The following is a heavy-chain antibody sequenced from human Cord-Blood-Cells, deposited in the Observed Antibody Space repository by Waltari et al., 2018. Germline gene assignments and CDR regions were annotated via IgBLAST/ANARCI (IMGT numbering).Heavy chain of an antibody. D-gene: IGHD6-13*01. J-gene: IGHJ5*02. Sequence: QLQLQESGPGLVKPSETLSLTCTVSGGSISSSSYYWGWIRQPPGKGLEGIGSIYYSGSTYYNPSLKSRVTISVDTSKNQFSLKLSSVTAADTAVYYCAKAAAGMNWFDPWGQGTLVTVSS. V-gene: IGHV4-39*01. CDR1: GGSISSSSYY. CDR2: IYYSGST. CDR3: AKAAAGMNWFDP.